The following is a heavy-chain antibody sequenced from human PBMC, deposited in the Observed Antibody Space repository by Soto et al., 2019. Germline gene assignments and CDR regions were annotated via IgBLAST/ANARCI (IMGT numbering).Heavy chain of an antibody. CDR2: ISAYNGNT. CDR3: ARVTSGYYWAPTYYFYY. CDR1: GYTFTSYG. D-gene: IGHD3-3*01. Sequence: ASVKVSCKASGYTFTSYGISWVRQAPGQGLEWMGWISAYNGNTNYAQKLQGRVTMTTDTSTSTAYMELRSLRSDDTAVYYCARVTSGYYWAPTYYFYYWGQGTLVTVSS. J-gene: IGHJ4*02. V-gene: IGHV1-18*01.